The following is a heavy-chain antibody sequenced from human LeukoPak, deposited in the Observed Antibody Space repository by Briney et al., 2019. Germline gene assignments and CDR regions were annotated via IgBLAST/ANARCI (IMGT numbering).Heavy chain of an antibody. CDR1: GFTFSSYA. D-gene: IGHD2-2*01. J-gene: IGHJ6*02. V-gene: IGHV3-23*01. Sequence: PGGSLRLSCAASGFTFSSYAMSWVRQAPGKGLEWVSAISGSGGSTYYADSVKGRFTISRDHSKNTLYLQMNSLRAEDTAVYYCAKARRTSGYYYYGMDVWGQGTTVTVSS. CDR2: ISGSGGST. CDR3: AKARRTSGYYYYGMDV.